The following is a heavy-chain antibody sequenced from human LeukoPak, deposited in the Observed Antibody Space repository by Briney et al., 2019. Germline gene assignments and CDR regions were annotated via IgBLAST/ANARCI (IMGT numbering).Heavy chain of an antibody. Sequence: GGSLRLSCTASGFTFSSYSMNWVRQAPGRGLEWISYISSGGSTVYYADSVKGRFTVSRDNAENALFLQMNSPRVEDTAVYYCARDMRGGFSSGGADCWGQGALVTVSS. CDR2: ISSGGSTV. CDR3: ARDMRGGFSSGGADC. CDR1: GFTFSSYS. D-gene: IGHD3-10*01. V-gene: IGHV3-48*01. J-gene: IGHJ4*02.